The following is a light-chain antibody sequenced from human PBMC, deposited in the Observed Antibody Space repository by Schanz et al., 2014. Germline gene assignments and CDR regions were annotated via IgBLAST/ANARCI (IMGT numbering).Light chain of an antibody. CDR3: QQYGSSPQT. CDR1: QSVSNN. V-gene: IGKV3-15*01. J-gene: IGKJ2*01. CDR2: GAS. Sequence: EIMMTQSPATLSVSPGERVTLSCRASQSVSNNLAWYQQKPGQVPRLLIYGASTRATGFPARFSGSGSGTEFTLTISSLQSEDFAVYYCQQYGSSPQTFGQGTKLEIK.